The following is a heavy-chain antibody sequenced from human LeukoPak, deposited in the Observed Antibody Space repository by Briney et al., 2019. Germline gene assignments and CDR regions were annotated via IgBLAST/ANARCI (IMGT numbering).Heavy chain of an antibody. J-gene: IGHJ4*02. CDR2: INAGNGNT. D-gene: IGHD5/OR15-5a*01. Sequence: ASVKVSCKASGYTFTSYAMHWVRQAPGQRLEWMGWINAGNGNTKYSQKFQGRVTITRDTSASTAYMELSSLRSEDTAVYYCARGGLIVSTITDFDYWGQGTLVTVSS. CDR1: GYTFTSYA. CDR3: ARGGLIVSTITDFDY. V-gene: IGHV1-3*01.